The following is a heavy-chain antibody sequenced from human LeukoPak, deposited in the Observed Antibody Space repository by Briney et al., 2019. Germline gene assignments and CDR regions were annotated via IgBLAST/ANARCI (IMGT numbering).Heavy chain of an antibody. CDR1: GFTFSSYG. CDR2: IWYDGSNK. Sequence: PGGSLRLSCAASGFTFSSYGMHWVRQAPGKGLEWVAVIWYDGSNKYYADSVKGRFTISRDNSKNTLYLQMNSLRAEDTAVYYCAREGGDSSGATEDYYYYGMDVWGRGTTVTVSS. D-gene: IGHD6-19*01. J-gene: IGHJ6*02. V-gene: IGHV3-33*01. CDR3: AREGGDSSGATEDYYYYGMDV.